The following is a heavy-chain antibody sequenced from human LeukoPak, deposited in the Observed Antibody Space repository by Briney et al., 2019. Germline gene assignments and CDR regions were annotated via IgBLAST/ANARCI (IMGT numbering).Heavy chain of an antibody. CDR1: GFTFSSYG. Sequence: GGSLRLSCAASGFTFSSYGMHWVRQAPGKGLEWVAVISYDGSNKYYADSVKGRFTISRDNSKNTLYLQMNSLRAEDTAVYYCAKGGDSSGYYVLNYFDYWGQGILVTVSS. D-gene: IGHD3-22*01. V-gene: IGHV3-30*18. J-gene: IGHJ4*02. CDR2: ISYDGSNK. CDR3: AKGGDSSGYYVLNYFDY.